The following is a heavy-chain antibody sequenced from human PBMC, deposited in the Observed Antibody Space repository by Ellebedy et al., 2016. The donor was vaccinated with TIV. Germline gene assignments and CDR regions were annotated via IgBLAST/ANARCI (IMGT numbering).Heavy chain of an antibody. CDR2: TYSGGST. J-gene: IGHJ4*02. CDR3: ASGIAAAGTSLDY. D-gene: IGHD6-13*01. V-gene: IGHV3-53*01. Sequence: GGSLRLSCAASGFTVSNTYMGWVRQAPGKGLDWVSVTYSGGSTYCADSVKGRFTISRDNSKNTLYLQMNSLRAEDTAVYYCASGIAAAGTSLDYWGQGTLVTVSS. CDR1: GFTVSNTY.